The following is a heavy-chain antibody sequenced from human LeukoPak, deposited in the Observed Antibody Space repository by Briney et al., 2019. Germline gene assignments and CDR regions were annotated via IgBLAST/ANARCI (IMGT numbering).Heavy chain of an antibody. V-gene: IGHV4-38-2*02. CDR3: ARGLAMVENWFDP. CDR2: LYDSGST. Sequence: KTSETLSLTCTVSGGSISSYYWGWIRQPPGKGLEWIGSLYDSGSTYYNPSLKSRVTISEDTSKTQFSLKLRSVTAADTAVYYCARGLAMVENWFDPWGQGTLVTVSS. D-gene: IGHD5-18*01. J-gene: IGHJ5*02. CDR1: GGSISSYY.